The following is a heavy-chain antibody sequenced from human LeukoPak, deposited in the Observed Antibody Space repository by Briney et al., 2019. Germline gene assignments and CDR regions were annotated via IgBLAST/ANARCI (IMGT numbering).Heavy chain of an antibody. D-gene: IGHD5-24*01. Sequence: PGGSLKLSCAASGFTFSSYSMNWVRQAPGKGLEWVSSISSSSSYIYYADSVKGRFTISRDNAKNSLYLQMNSLRAEDTAVYYCARYRMRDGYNFRFLVRPIDYWGQGTLVTVSS. V-gene: IGHV3-21*01. CDR2: ISSSSSYI. CDR3: ARYRMRDGYNFRFLVRPIDY. J-gene: IGHJ4*02. CDR1: GFTFSSYS.